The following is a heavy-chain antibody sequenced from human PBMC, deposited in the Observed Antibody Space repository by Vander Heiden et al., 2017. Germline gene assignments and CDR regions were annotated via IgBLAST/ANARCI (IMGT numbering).Heavy chain of an antibody. CDR2: ISSGSGTI. V-gene: IGHV3-48*02. CDR3: AAQLSSDYYYALDY. J-gene: IGHJ4*02. CDR1: GLTISTYI. D-gene: IGHD3-22*01. Sequence: EVQLVESGGGLVQPGGSLSLSCAASGLTISTYIMNWVRQAPGKGLEWGSQISSGSGTIYYADFVKGRFTISRDNVKSSLYLQMNSLRDEDTAVYYCAAQLSSDYYYALDYWGQGTLVTVSS.